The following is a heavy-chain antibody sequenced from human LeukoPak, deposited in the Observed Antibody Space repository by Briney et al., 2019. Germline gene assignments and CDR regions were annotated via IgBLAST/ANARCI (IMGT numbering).Heavy chain of an antibody. J-gene: IGHJ4*02. CDR1: GFTFSSYG. Sequence: GGSLRLSCAASGFTFSSYGMSWVRQAPGKGLEWVSAISGSGGSTYYADSVKGRFTISRDNSKNTLYLQMNSLRAEDTAVYYCAKDSSGWYTSPFDYWGQGTLVTVSS. CDR3: AKDSSGWYTSPFDY. CDR2: ISGSGGST. D-gene: IGHD6-19*01. V-gene: IGHV3-23*01.